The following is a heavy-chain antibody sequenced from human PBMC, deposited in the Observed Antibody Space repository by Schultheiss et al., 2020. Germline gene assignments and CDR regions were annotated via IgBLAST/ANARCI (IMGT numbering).Heavy chain of an antibody. J-gene: IGHJ6*02. D-gene: IGHD6-19*01. CDR2: INHSGST. CDR3: ARGSSGSSAQLQKNHEPGYYYYGMDV. Sequence: SETLSLTCAVSGGSISSSNWWSWIRQPPGKGLEWIGEINHSGSTNYNPSLKSRVTISVDTSKNQFSLKLSSVTAADTAVYYCARGSSGSSAQLQKNHEPGYYYYGMDVWGQGTTVTVSS. V-gene: IGHV4-4*02. CDR1: GGSISSSNW.